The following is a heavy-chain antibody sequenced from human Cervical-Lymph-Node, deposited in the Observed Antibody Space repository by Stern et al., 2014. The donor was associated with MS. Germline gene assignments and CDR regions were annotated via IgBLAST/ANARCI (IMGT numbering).Heavy chain of an antibody. CDR3: ARDPGKRHYYYYYGMDV. D-gene: IGHD6-25*01. CDR1: GYTFTSYA. CDR2: INAGNGNT. J-gene: IGHJ6*02. Sequence: VQLVESGAEVKKPGASVKVSCKASGYTFTSYAMHWERQATGQRLEWMGWINAGNGNTKYSQKIQGRVTLTRDTSARTANMELSSLRSEDTAVYYCARDPGKRHYYYYYGMDVWGQGTTVTVSS. V-gene: IGHV1-3*01.